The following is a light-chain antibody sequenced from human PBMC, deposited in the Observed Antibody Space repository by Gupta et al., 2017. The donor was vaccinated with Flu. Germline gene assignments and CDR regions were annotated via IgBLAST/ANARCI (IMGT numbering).Light chain of an antibody. J-gene: IGKJ5*01. V-gene: IGKV3-11*01. CDR2: DAS. Sequence: ATLFLSPGERATLSCRASQSVEFYLAWYKQKPGRAPRLLIYDASKRDTGIPARFSGSGSGTDFTLTISSREPEDFAMYYCQQHSNWPPITFGQGTRLEIK. CDR3: QQHSNWPPIT. CDR1: QSVEFY.